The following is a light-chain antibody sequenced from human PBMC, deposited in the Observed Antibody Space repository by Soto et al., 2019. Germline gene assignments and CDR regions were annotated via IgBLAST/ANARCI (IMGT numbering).Light chain of an antibody. CDR2: DVS. CDR1: SSDISGYNY. J-gene: IGLJ2*01. V-gene: IGLV2-14*03. CDR3: SSYKTISTVV. Sequence: QSVLTQPASVSGSPGQSITISCTGPSSDISGYNYVSWYQQHPGKAPQLMIYDVSNRPSGLSNRFSGSKSGNTASLTISGLQAVDADDYYCSSYKTISTVVFGGGTMVTDL.